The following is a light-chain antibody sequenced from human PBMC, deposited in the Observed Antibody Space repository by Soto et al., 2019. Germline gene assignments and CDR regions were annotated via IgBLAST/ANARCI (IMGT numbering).Light chain of an antibody. J-gene: IGKJ4*01. CDR1: QSVTSN. Sequence: EIVMTQSPASLSVSPGERATLSCRATQSVTSNLAWFQQKPGQAPRLLIYGASTGATGIPARFSGSWSGTEFTLTISSLQSEDFAVYYCQQYNNWPLTFGGGTKVEIK. V-gene: IGKV3D-15*01. CDR2: GAS. CDR3: QQYNNWPLT.